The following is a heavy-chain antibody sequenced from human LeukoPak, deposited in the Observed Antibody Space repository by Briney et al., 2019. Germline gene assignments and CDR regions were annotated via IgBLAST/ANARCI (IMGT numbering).Heavy chain of an antibody. CDR1: GYSFIAYY. D-gene: IGHD3-22*01. V-gene: IGHV1-2*02. J-gene: IGHJ4*02. CDR2: ISPSNGAT. CDR3: ARDYYDSSGYYDY. Sequence: GASVKVSCKASGYSFIAYYIHWVRQAPGQGLEWMGWISPSNGATKYAQNFQGRVTMTRDTSISTAYMELSSLRSDDTAVYYCARDYYDSSGYYDYWGREPWSPSPQ.